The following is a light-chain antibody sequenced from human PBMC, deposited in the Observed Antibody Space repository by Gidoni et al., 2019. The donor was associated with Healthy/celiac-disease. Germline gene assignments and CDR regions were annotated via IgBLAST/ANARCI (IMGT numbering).Light chain of an antibody. J-gene: IGKJ1*01. V-gene: IGKV3-20*01. Sequence: EIVLTQSPGTLSLSPGERATLSCRASQSVSSSYLAWYQQKPGQAPRPLIYGASSRATCIPDRFSGSGSWTDFTLPISRLEPEDFAVYYCQQYGSSPRTFGQGTKVEIK. CDR2: GAS. CDR3: QQYGSSPRT. CDR1: QSVSSSY.